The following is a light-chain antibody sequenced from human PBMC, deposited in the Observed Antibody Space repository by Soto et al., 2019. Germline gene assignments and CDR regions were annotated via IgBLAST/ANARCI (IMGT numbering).Light chain of an antibody. CDR3: SSFAGTYTYV. V-gene: IGLV1-40*01. Sequence: QSVLTQPPSVSGAPGQRVTISCTGNNSNLGAGYDVHWYQQLPGAAPKLVIFGNRNRPSGVPERFSGSKSGTSASLAITGLQAEDEADYYCSSFAGTYTYVFGTGTKLTVL. J-gene: IGLJ1*01. CDR1: NSNLGAGYD. CDR2: GNR.